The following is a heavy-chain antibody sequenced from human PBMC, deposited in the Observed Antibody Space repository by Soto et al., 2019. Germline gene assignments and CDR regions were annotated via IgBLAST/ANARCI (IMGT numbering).Heavy chain of an antibody. D-gene: IGHD3-16*02. Sequence: SVKVSCKASGGTFSNYAISWVRLAPGQGLEWMGGIIPIFDTTTYALNFQGRVTITADESTSTAYMELSSLRSEDTALYYCAIGYRSFDYWGQGTLVTVSS. CDR3: AIGYRSFDY. CDR1: GGTFSNYA. J-gene: IGHJ4*02. CDR2: IIPIFDTT. V-gene: IGHV1-69*13.